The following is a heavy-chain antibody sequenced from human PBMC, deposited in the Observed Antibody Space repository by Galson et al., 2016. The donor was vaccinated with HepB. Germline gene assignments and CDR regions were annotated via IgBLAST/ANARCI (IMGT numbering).Heavy chain of an antibody. CDR1: GFTFDDYA. D-gene: IGHD2-2*01. CDR3: AKDTGPGCISRTCYGALDPGPFDS. J-gene: IGHJ4*02. CDR2: ISWNSGSI. Sequence: SLRLSCAASGFTFDDYAVHWVRQAPGKGLEWVSGISWNSGSIGYADSVKGRFTISRDNVKNSLYLQMNSLRAEDTAFYYRAKDTGPGCISRTCYGALDPGPFDSWGQGTLVTVSS. V-gene: IGHV3-9*01.